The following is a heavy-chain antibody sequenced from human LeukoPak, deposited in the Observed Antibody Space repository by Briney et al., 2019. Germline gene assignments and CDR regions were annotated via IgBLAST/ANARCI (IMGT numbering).Heavy chain of an antibody. V-gene: IGHV3-30*18. CDR1: GFTFSSYG. CDR2: ISYDGSNK. CDR3: AKDPVVAATVVLEGFDP. Sequence: PGGSLGLSCAASGFTFSSYGMHWVRQAPGKGLEWVAVISYDGSNKYYADSVKGRFTISRDNSKNTLYLQMNSLRAEDTAVYYCAKDPVVAATVVLEGFDPWGQGTLVTVSS. D-gene: IGHD2-15*01. J-gene: IGHJ5*02.